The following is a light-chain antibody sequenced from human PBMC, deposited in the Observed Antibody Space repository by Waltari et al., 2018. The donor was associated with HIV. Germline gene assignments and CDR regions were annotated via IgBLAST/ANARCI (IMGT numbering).Light chain of an antibody. CDR1: SSNVGSDDL. CDR2: EVT. V-gene: IGLV2-23*02. CDR3: CSCPRSGIRYV. J-gene: IGLJ1*01. Sequence: QSALTPPASVSGSPGPSITLSCTGTSSNVGSDDLVSWYQQHPGDAPKLSIYEVTKRPSGVSNRFSGSKSGNTASLTISGLQAEDEADYYCCSCPRSGIRYVFGTGTKVTVL.